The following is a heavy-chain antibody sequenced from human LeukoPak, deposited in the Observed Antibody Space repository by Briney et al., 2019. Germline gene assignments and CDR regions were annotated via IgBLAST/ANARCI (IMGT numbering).Heavy chain of an antibody. CDR2: INPSGGSK. V-gene: IGHV1-46*01. CDR3: VREGRTYYSGYEAWDPALNWFDP. J-gene: IGHJ5*02. Sequence: ASVKVSCKASGYTFTSYYMHWVRQAPGQGLEWMGIINPSGGSKSYAQKFQGRVTMTRDTSTSTVYMELSSLRSEDTAVYYCVREGRTYYSGYEAWDPALNWFDPWGQGTLVTVSS. D-gene: IGHD5-12*01. CDR1: GYTFTSYY.